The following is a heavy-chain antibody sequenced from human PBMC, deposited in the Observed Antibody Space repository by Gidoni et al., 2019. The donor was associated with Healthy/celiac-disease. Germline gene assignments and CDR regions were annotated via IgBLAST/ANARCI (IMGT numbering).Heavy chain of an antibody. J-gene: IGHJ4*02. Sequence: EVQLLESGVGLVQTGGYLRLSCAAPGFTCGSYAMSWVSQAPVKGLEWVSAISGSGSSTDYSDSVKGRFTISRDNSKNTLYLQMNSLRAEDTAVYYCAKDLNFGKTRFDYWGQGTLVTVSS. CDR2: ISGSGSST. D-gene: IGHD1-20*01. V-gene: IGHV3-23*01. CDR1: GFTCGSYA. CDR3: AKDLNFGKTRFDY.